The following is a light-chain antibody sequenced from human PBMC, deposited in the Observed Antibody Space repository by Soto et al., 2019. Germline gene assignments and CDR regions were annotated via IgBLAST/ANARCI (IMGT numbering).Light chain of an antibody. J-gene: IGLJ3*02. CDR2: EVT. CDR3: SSYAGSNNLP. Sequence: QPVLTQPPSASGSPGQSVTISCTGSSSDVGAYNYVSWYQQHPGKAPKLMIYEVTKRPSGVPDRFSGSKSGNTASLTVSGLQAEDEAAYYCSSYAGSNNLPFGGGTKLTVL. V-gene: IGLV2-8*01. CDR1: SSDVGAYNY.